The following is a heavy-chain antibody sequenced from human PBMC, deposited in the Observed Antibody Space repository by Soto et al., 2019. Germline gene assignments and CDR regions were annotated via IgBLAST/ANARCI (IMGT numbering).Heavy chain of an antibody. CDR1: GFTFSSYA. Sequence: EVQLLESGGGLVQPGGSLRLSCAASGFTFSSYAMSWVRQAPGKGLEWVSAISGSGGSTYFADSVKGRFTISRDNSKNTLYLQMNSLRAEDTAVYYCAKAITFGGYGMDVWGQGTTVTVSS. CDR3: AKAITFGGYGMDV. D-gene: IGHD3-16*01. V-gene: IGHV3-23*01. CDR2: ISGSGGST. J-gene: IGHJ6*02.